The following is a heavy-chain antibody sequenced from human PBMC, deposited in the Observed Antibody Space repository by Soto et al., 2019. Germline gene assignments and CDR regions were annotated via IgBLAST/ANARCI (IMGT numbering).Heavy chain of an antibody. V-gene: IGHV1-46*03. CDR2: INPSGGST. CDR3: ARVASRSSSWYGWFDP. CDR1: GYTFTSYY. Sequence: GASVKVSCKASGYTFTSYYMHWVRQAPGQGLEWMGIINPSGGSTSYAQKFQGRVTMTRDTSTSTVYMELSSLRSEDTAVYYCARVASRSSSWYGWFDPWGQGTLVTVSS. D-gene: IGHD6-13*01. J-gene: IGHJ5*02.